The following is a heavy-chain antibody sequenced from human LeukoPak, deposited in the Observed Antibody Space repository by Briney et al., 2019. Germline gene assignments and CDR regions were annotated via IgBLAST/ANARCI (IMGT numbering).Heavy chain of an antibody. Sequence: GESLRISCKGSGYSFTSYWISWVRQMPGKGLEWMGRIDPSDSYTNYSPSFQGYVTISADKSISTAYLQWSSLKASDTAMYYCARHGPGIAVALDYWGQGTLVTVSS. V-gene: IGHV5-10-1*01. D-gene: IGHD6-19*01. CDR2: IDPSDSYT. J-gene: IGHJ4*02. CDR1: GYSFTSYW. CDR3: ARHGPGIAVALDY.